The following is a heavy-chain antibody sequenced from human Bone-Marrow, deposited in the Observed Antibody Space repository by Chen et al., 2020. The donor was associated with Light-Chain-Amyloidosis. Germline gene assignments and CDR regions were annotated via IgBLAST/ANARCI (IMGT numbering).Heavy chain of an antibody. D-gene: IGHD3-9*01. CDR2: IDWDGDK. Sequence: QVTVKESGPALVKPTQTLTLTCTFSGFSLSSNGMRLNWIRQPPGKALEWLARIDWDGDKYYTPSLETRLTISKDPSKNQVVLTTTNMDPVDTATYYCARMSFFETSDALDVWGQGTMITVSS. CDR1: GFSLSSNGMR. V-gene: IGHV2-70*04. CDR3: ARMSFFETSDALDV. J-gene: IGHJ3*01.